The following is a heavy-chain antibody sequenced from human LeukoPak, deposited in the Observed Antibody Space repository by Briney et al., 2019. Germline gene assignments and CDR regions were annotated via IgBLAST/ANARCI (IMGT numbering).Heavy chain of an antibody. CDR1: GFPFSGYW. CDR3: ARGFDGRSAFDI. CDR2: INEDGSEI. Sequence: PGGSLRLSCAVSGFPFSGYWMGWVRQAAGNGLEWVATINEDGSEIYYVDSVKGRFTISRDNAKNSLSLQMNSLRAEDTPLYYCARGFDGRSAFDIWGQGTMVTVSS. V-gene: IGHV3-7*01. D-gene: IGHD3-10*01. J-gene: IGHJ3*02.